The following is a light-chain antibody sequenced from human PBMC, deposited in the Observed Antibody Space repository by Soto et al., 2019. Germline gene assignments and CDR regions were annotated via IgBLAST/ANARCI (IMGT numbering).Light chain of an antibody. J-gene: IGKJ1*01. CDR1: QSVSTN. Sequence: ETVMTQSAVTLSVSTGERATLSCRASQSVSTNLAWYQQKPGQAPRLLIYGASTRATGIPARFSGSGSGTEFTLTISSLQSEDFAVYYCQQYNNWPPWTFGQGTKVEIK. V-gene: IGKV3-15*01. CDR2: GAS. CDR3: QQYNNWPPWT.